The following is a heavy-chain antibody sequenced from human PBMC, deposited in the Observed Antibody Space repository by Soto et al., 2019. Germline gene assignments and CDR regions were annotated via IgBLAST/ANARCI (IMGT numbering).Heavy chain of an antibody. CDR2: ITYEGSNK. D-gene: IGHD1-1*01. V-gene: IGHV3-30*18. CDR3: AKARGANNWANYYGLDV. J-gene: IGHJ6*02. Sequence: PGGSLRLSCAASGFIFANCGMHWVRQAPGKGLEWVALITYEGSNKYYADAVKGRFTISRDNAKNMVSLQMDSLRAEDTAVYYCAKARGANNWANYYGLDVWGQGTTVTVSS. CDR1: GFIFANCG.